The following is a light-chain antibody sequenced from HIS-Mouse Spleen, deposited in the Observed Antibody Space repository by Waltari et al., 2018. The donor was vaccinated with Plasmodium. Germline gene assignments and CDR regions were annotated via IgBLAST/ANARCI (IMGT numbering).Light chain of an antibody. Sequence: SYELTQPPSVSVSPGQTASITCSGDKLGDKYACWYQQKPGQSPVLVIYQDVKRPTGIPVRVSGSNSGNTATLTISGTQAMDEADYYCQAWDSSTVVFGGGTKLTVL. V-gene: IGLV3-1*01. CDR1: KLGDKY. CDR3: QAWDSSTVV. J-gene: IGLJ2*01. CDR2: QDV.